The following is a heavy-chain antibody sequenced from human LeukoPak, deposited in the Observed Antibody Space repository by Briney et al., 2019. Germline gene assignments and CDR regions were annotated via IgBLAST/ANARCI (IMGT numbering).Heavy chain of an antibody. CDR2: IIPILGTA. V-gene: IGHV1-69*13. Sequence: SVKVSCKASGYTFTDYYIHCLRQAPGQGLEWMGGIIPILGTANYAQKFQGRVTITADESTSTAYMELSSLRSEDTAVYYCARVTYYDILTGYYPGHYYYYYGMDVWGQGTTVTVSS. J-gene: IGHJ6*02. CDR1: GYTFTDYY. D-gene: IGHD3-9*01. CDR3: ARVTYYDILTGYYPGHYYYYYGMDV.